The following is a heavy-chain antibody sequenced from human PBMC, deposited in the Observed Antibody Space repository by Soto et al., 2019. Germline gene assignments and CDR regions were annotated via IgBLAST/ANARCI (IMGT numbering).Heavy chain of an antibody. D-gene: IGHD4-17*01. CDR2: IYYSGST. V-gene: IGHV4-59*01. CDR3: ARRYGDAVDY. CDR1: GGSIRSXY. J-gene: IGHJ4*02. Sequence: SETLSLTWTVSGGSIRSXYWSWIRQPPGKGLEWIGYIYYSGSTNYNPSLKSRVTISVDTSKNQFSLKLSSVTAADTAVYYCARRYGDAVDYWGQGTLVTVSS.